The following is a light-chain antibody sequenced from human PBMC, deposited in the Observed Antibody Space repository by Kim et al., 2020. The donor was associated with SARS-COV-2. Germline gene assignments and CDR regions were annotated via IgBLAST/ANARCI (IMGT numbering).Light chain of an antibody. J-gene: IGKJ2*01. CDR3: QQYDNL. CDR1: QDISNY. CDR2: DAS. V-gene: IGKV1-33*01. Sequence: SSLSASVGDRVTITCQASQDISNYLNWYQQKPGKAPKLLIYDASNLETGVPSRFSGSGSGTDFTFTISSLQPEDIATYYCQQYDNLFGQGTKLEI.